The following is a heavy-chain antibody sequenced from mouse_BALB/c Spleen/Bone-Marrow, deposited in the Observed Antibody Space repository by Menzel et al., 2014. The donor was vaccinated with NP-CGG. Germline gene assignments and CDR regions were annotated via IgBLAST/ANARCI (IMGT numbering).Heavy chain of an antibody. CDR2: IDPANGNT. V-gene: IGHV14-3*02. CDR1: GFNIKDSY. CDR3: ARSPGKVNY. Sequence: VQLQQSGAELVKPGASVKLSCTASGFNIKDSYIHWVKRRPEQGLEWIGRIDPANGNTNYDPKSQGKATITADTSSNTAYLHLNSLTSEDTAVYYCARSPGKVNYWGQGTLVTVSA. D-gene: IGHD1-3*01. J-gene: IGHJ3*01.